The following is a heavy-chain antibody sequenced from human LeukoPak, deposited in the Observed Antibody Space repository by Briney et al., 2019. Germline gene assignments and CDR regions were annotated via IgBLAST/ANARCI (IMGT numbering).Heavy chain of an antibody. D-gene: IGHD3-22*01. Sequence: GGSLRLSCAASGFTFSSYAMSWVRQAPGKGLEWVSGISGSGDNTYYADSMKGRFTISRDNSKNTLYVQVNSLGTEDTAAYYCAKGSYYDSSGSFYFDYWGQGTLVTVSS. CDR1: GFTFSSYA. V-gene: IGHV3-23*01. CDR2: ISGSGDNT. J-gene: IGHJ4*02. CDR3: AKGSYYDSSGSFYFDY.